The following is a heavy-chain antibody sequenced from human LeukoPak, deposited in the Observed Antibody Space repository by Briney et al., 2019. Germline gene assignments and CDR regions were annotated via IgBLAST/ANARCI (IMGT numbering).Heavy chain of an antibody. Sequence: ASVKVSCKASGYTFTSYGISWVRQAPGQGLEWMGYIGAYIGDTNYAQRFQGRVTMTTDTSTNTVYMELRSLRSDDTAVYYCARDRGYRPDDFDIWGQGTVVTVSS. D-gene: IGHD5-12*01. CDR3: ARDRGYRPDDFDI. CDR1: GYTFTSYG. V-gene: IGHV1-18*01. J-gene: IGHJ3*02. CDR2: IGAYIGDT.